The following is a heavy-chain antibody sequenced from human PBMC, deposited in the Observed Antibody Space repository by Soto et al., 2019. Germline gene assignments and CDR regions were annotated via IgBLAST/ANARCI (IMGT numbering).Heavy chain of an antibody. CDR2: IYYSGIT. D-gene: IGHD4-17*01. Sequence: SETLSLTCTVSGGSISGSYWSWIRQPPGKGLEWIGYIYYSGITNYNLSLKSRVTISVDTSKNQFSLKLSSVTAADTAVYYCAGLRWADYGGIFAPWGQGTLVTVSS. CDR3: AGLRWADYGGIFAP. V-gene: IGHV4-59*01. J-gene: IGHJ5*02. CDR1: GGSISGSY.